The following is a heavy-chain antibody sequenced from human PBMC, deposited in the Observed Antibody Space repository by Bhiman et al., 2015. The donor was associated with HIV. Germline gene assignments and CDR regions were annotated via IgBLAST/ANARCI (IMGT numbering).Heavy chain of an antibody. Sequence: EVQLVESGGGLVPPGGSLRLSCAASEFTFSSYEMNRVRQAPGKGLEWISYISTSGSTTYYADSVKGRFTISRDNAKNSLYLQMNSLRAEDTAVYYCARDYSIYPEDYGMDVWGQGTTVTVSS. D-gene: IGHD5/OR15-5a*01. V-gene: IGHV3-48*03. J-gene: IGHJ6*02. CDR3: ARDYSIYPEDYGMDV. CDR2: ISTSGSTT. CDR1: EFTFSSYE.